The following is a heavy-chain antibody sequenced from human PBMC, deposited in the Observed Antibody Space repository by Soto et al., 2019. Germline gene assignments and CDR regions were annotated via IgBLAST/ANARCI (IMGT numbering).Heavy chain of an antibody. CDR1: GGSFSGYY. V-gene: IGHV4-34*01. CDR3: ARTAIDIVVVVAATHDAFDI. J-gene: IGHJ3*02. Sequence: QVQLQQWGAGLLKPSETLSLTCAVYGGSFSGYYWSWIRQPPGKGLEWIGEINHSGSTNYNPSLKSRVTISVDTSKNQFSLKLSSVTAADTAVYYCARTAIDIVVVVAATHDAFDIWGQGTMVTVSS. D-gene: IGHD2-15*01. CDR2: INHSGST.